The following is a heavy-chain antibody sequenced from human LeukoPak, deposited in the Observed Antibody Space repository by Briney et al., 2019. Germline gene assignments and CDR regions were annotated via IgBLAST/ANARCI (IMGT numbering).Heavy chain of an antibody. J-gene: IGHJ6*03. D-gene: IGHD2-15*01. Sequence: SETLSLTCTVSGGSISSYYWSWIRQPAGTALEWIGRIYTSGTITYNPSLKSRVTMSVDTSKNQFSLKLSSVTAADTAVYYCARDGCGGSCFHYYYYYMDVWGKGTTVTISS. CDR3: ARDGCGGSCFHYYYYYMDV. CDR1: GGSISSYY. CDR2: IYTSGTI. V-gene: IGHV4-4*07.